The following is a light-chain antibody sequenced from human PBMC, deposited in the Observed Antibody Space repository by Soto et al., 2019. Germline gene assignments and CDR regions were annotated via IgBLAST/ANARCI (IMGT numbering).Light chain of an antibody. CDR2: GAS. J-gene: IGKJ3*01. CDR1: QSVSSSY. Sequence: EIVLTQSPGTLSLSPGERATLSCRASQSVSSSYLAWYQKKPGQAPRLLIYGASSRATGIPDRFSGSGSGTDFTLTISRMEPENFAVYYCQQYGSSPFTFVPGTKVDIK. V-gene: IGKV3-20*01. CDR3: QQYGSSPFT.